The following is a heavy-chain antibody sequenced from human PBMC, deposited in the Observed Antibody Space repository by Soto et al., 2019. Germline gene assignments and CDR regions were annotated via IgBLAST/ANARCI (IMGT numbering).Heavy chain of an antibody. CDR1: GGSIISSSHY. D-gene: IGHD4-17*01. CDR2: TYYNGMT. J-gene: IGHJ5*02. CDR3: IRHARGRPSVRTVSRHP. Sequence: SETLSLTCSVSGGSIISSSHYWAWIRQPPGKGLEWIGSTYYNGMTYYSPSLKSRVTISVDTSNNQFSLKVKSVTAADTAVYYCIRHARGRPSVRTVSRHPWGQGMMVTVYS. V-gene: IGHV4-39*01.